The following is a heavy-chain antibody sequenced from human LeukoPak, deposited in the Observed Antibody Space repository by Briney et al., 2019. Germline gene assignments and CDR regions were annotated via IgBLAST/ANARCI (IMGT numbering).Heavy chain of an antibody. CDR2: ISWNSGSI. J-gene: IGHJ4*02. CDR1: GFTFDDYA. CDR3: AKDLKYDFWSGPGPFDY. Sequence: GGSLRLSCAASGFTFDDYAMHWVRQAPGKGLEWVSGISWNSGSIGYADSVKGRFTISRDNAKNSLYLQMNSLRAEDMALYYCAKDLKYDFWSGPGPFDYWGQGTLVTVSS. D-gene: IGHD3-3*01. V-gene: IGHV3-9*03.